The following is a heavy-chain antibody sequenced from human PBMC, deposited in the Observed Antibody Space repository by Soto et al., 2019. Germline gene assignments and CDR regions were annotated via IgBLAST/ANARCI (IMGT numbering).Heavy chain of an antibody. D-gene: IGHD2-2*01. Sequence: GGSLRLSCSASGFTFSSYAMHWVRQAPGKGLEYVSAISSNGGSTYYADSVKGRFTISRDNSKNTLYLQMSSLRAEDTAVYYCVKTFRAVVPAATFDYWGQGTLVTVSS. J-gene: IGHJ4*02. CDR3: VKTFRAVVPAATFDY. CDR1: GFTFSSYA. CDR2: ISSNGGST. V-gene: IGHV3-64D*08.